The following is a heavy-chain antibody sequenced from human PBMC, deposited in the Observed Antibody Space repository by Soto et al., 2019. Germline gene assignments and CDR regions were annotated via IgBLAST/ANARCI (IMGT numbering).Heavy chain of an antibody. CDR3: ARGGIPPSGYGIAYAMDV. CDR1: GVSISGSRYY. CDR2: IYYSGST. D-gene: IGHD1-26*01. J-gene: IGHJ6*02. Sequence: SETLSLTCTVSGVSISGSRYYWGWIRQPPGRGLEWIGNIYYSGSTYYTPALKSRVTLSVDTSKNQFSLNLNSVTAADTAVYYCARGGIPPSGYGIAYAMDVWGQGTTVTVSS. V-gene: IGHV4-39*01.